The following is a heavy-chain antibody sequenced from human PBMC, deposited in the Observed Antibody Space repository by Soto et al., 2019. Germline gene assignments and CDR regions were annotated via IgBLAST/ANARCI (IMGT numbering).Heavy chain of an antibody. J-gene: IGHJ4*02. CDR1: GYTFTSYD. CDR3: ARGDYDFWSGYSGAPFDY. Sequence: QVQLVQSGAEVKKPGASVKVSCKASGYTFTSYDINWVRQATGQGLEWMGWMNPNSGNTGYAQKFQGRVTMTRNTSISTAYMELSSLRSEDTAVYYCARGDYDFWSGYSGAPFDYWGQGTLVTVSS. CDR2: MNPNSGNT. D-gene: IGHD3-3*01. V-gene: IGHV1-8*01.